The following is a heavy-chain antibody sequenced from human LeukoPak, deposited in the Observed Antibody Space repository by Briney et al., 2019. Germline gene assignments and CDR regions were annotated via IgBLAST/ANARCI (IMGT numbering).Heavy chain of an antibody. Sequence: GGSLRLSCAASGFTFSIYSMNWVRQAPGKGLEWVSSISSSSTYIYYADSVKGRFTISRDNAKNSLYLQMNSLRAEDTAVYYCAKEGYDYVWGSYRYSPYYYYGMDVWGQGTTVTVSS. CDR1: GFTFSIYS. D-gene: IGHD3-16*02. CDR2: ISSSSTYI. J-gene: IGHJ6*02. CDR3: AKEGYDYVWGSYRYSPYYYYGMDV. V-gene: IGHV3-21*01.